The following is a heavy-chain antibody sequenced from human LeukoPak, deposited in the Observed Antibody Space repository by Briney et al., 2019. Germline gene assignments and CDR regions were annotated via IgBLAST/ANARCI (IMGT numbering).Heavy chain of an antibody. CDR1: GFTFSSYA. CDR3: AKTAGLWFGESYFDY. CDR2: ISGGGGST. Sequence: PGGSLRLSCAASGFTFSSYAMSWVRQAPGKGLEWVSAISGGGGSTYYADSVKGRFTISRDNSKNTLYLQMNSLRAEDTAVYYCAKTAGLWFGESYFDYWGQGTLVTVSS. D-gene: IGHD3-10*01. V-gene: IGHV3-23*01. J-gene: IGHJ4*02.